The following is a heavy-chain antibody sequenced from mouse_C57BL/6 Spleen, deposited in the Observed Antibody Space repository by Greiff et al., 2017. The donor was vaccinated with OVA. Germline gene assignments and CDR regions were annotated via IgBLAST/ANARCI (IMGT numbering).Heavy chain of an antibody. V-gene: IGHV1-81*01. CDR1: GYTFTSYG. D-gene: IGHD1-1*02. J-gene: IGHJ4*01. CDR2: IYPRSGNT. CDR3: ARMGYGPRGAMDY. Sequence: LQESGAELARPGASVKLSCKASGYTFTSYGISWVKQRTGQGLEWIGEIYPRSGNTYYNEKFKGKATLTADKSSSTAYMELRSLTSEDSAVYFCARMGYGPRGAMDYWGQGTSVTVSS.